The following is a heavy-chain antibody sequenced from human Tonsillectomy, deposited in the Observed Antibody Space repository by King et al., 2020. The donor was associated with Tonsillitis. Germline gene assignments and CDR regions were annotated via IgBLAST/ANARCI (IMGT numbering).Heavy chain of an antibody. J-gene: IGHJ4*02. D-gene: IGHD3-3*01. Sequence: VQLVESGGGVVQPGRSLRLSCATAGFTFSNYGMHWVRQAPGKGLEWVAVIWYDGSKKYYADSVKGRFTISRDNSKNTVYLQMNSLRGEDTAVYYCARDGYDFWSGYYSYYFDQWGQGTLVTVSS. V-gene: IGHV3-33*01. CDR2: IWYDGSKK. CDR3: ARDGYDFWSGYYSYYFDQ. CDR1: GFTFSNYG.